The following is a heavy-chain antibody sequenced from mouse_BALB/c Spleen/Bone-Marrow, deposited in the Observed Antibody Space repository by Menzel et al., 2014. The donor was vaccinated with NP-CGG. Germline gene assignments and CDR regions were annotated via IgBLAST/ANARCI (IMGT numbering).Heavy chain of an antibody. V-gene: IGHV1S81*02. CDR1: GYTFTSYY. CDR3: TRGRTWDFDY. Sequence: QVQLQQSGAELMKPGASVKLSCKASGYTFTSYYMYWVKQRPGQGLEWIGEINPSNGGTNFNEKFKSRATLTVDKSSSTAYMQLSSLTSEDSVVYYCTRGRTWDFDYWGQGTTLTVSS. CDR2: INPSNGGT. J-gene: IGHJ2*01. D-gene: IGHD4-1*01.